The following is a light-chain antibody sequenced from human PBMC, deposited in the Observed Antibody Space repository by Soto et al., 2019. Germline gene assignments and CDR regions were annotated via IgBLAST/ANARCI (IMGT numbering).Light chain of an antibody. CDR1: QSVRSY. V-gene: IGKV3-11*01. J-gene: IGKJ4*01. Sequence: EIVLTQSPATLSLSPGERATLSCRASQSVRSYLAWYQQKPGQALRLLIYDASNRATGIPARFSGSGSGTDFTLTISSLEPEDFAVYYCQQRSNWLTFGGGTKVEIK. CDR3: QQRSNWLT. CDR2: DAS.